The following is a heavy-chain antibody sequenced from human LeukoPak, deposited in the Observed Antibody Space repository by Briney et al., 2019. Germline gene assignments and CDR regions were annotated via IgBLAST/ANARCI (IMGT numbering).Heavy chain of an antibody. CDR3: ARDLAPVRKMSSYYYGMDV. CDR2: IIPIFGIA. V-gene: IGHV1-69*04. J-gene: IGHJ6*02. D-gene: IGHD3-10*01. Sequence: SVKVSCKASGGTFSTHAISWVRQAPGQGLEWMGRIIPIFGIANYAQKYQGRVTITADKSTSTAYMELSSLRSEDTAVYYCARDLAPVRKMSSYYYGMDVWGQGTTVTVSS. CDR1: GGTFSTHA.